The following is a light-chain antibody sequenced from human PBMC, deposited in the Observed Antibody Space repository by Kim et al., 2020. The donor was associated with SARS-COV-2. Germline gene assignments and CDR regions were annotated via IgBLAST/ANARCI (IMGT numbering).Light chain of an antibody. CDR3: QKYNSAPWT. CDR2: AAS. J-gene: IGKJ1*01. V-gene: IGKV1-27*01. Sequence: DIQMTQSPSSLSASVGDSVTITCRASQGINTYLAWYQQKRGKPPKLLIYAASTLQSGVSPRFSGSGSGTDFTLTISSLQPEDVATYYCQKYNSAPWTFGQGTKVDIK. CDR1: QGINTY.